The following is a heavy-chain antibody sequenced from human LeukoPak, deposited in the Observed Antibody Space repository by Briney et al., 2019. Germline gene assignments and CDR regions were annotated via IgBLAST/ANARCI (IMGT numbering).Heavy chain of an antibody. Sequence: GGSLEISWKGSGYRFTSNWSGGVRQMPGKGREGMGIIYPGDSDTRYSPSFQGQVPISAAKSISTAYLQWSSLKASDTAMYYCARVPEFTGPIDYWGQGTLVTVSS. CDR2: IYPGDSDT. CDR1: GYRFTSNW. J-gene: IGHJ4*02. D-gene: IGHD3-10*01. CDR3: ARVPEFTGPIDY. V-gene: IGHV5-51*01.